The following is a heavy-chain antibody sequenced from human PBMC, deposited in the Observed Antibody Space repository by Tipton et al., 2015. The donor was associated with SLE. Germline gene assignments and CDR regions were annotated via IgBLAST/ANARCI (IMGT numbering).Heavy chain of an antibody. V-gene: IGHV3-74*01. CDR3: ATGGDIAAAGDYYYYYYGMDV. D-gene: IGHD6-13*01. CDR1: GFTFSSYW. Sequence: SLRLSCAASGFTFSSYWMHWVRQAPGKGLVWVSRINSDGSSTSYADSVKGRFTISRDNAKNTLYLQMNSLRAEDTAVYYCATGGDIAAAGDYYYYYYGMDVWGQGTMVTVSS. CDR2: INSDGSST. J-gene: IGHJ6*02.